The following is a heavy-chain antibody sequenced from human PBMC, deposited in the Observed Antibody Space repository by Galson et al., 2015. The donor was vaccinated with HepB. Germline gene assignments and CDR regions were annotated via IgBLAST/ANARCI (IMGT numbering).Heavy chain of an antibody. J-gene: IGHJ6*02. Sequence: SLRLSCAASGFSFSSYWMSWVRQAPGRGLEWVANIKQDGSEKYYVDSVKGRFTIARDNAKPSLYLQMNSLRVEDTAVYYCTRDSRSGQWGPGGMDVWGQGTTVTVSS. CDR3: TRDSRSGQWGPGGMDV. CDR2: IKQDGSEK. CDR1: GFSFSSYW. D-gene: IGHD6-19*01. V-gene: IGHV3-7*01.